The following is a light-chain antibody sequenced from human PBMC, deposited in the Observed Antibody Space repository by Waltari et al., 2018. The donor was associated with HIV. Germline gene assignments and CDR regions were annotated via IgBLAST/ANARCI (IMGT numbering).Light chain of an antibody. CDR3: QQNNNWPQIT. CDR1: QSVRSN. V-gene: IGKV3-15*01. J-gene: IGKJ5*01. Sequence: IVMTQSPATLSVSPGERVTLSCRASQSVRSNLAWYQQKPGQAPRLLIYGASTRATGIPARFSGSGSGTEFTLTISSLQSEDFAVYYCQQNNNWPQIT. CDR2: GAS.